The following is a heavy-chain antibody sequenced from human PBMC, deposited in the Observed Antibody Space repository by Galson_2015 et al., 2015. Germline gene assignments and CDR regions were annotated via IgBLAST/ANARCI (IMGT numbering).Heavy chain of an antibody. CDR1: GFTFSGYA. CDR3: AKFSGIYHSNYYMDV. J-gene: IGHJ6*03. Sequence: SLRLSCAASGFTFSGYAMSWVRQAPGKGLEWVSGISGGGRTTWYADSVKGRFTISRDNSKNMLYLQMNNLRAEDRAVYHCAKFSGIYHSNYYMDVWGEGTTVTVSS. V-gene: IGHV3-23*01. D-gene: IGHD6-19*01. CDR2: ISGGGRTT.